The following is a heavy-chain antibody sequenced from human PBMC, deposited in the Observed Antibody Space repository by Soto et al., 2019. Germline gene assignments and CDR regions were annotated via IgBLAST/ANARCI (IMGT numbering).Heavy chain of an antibody. D-gene: IGHD2-2*01. CDR1: GYTFTGYY. J-gene: IGHJ6*03. V-gene: IGHV1-2*04. CDR3: ARDRWFHRYCSSTSCDEQAPYYYYYYMDV. CDR2: INPNSGVT. Sequence: ASVKVSCKASGYTFTGYYMHWVRQAPGQGLEWMGWINPNSGVTNYAQKFQGWVTMTRDTSISTAYMELSRLRSDATAGYYCARDRWFHRYCSSTSCDEQAPYYYYYYMDVWGKGTTVTVSS.